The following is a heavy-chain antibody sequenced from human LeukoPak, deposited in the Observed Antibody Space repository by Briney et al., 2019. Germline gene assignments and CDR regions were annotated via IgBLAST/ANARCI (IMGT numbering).Heavy chain of an antibody. D-gene: IGHD6-13*01. V-gene: IGHV4-34*01. Sequence: SETLSLTCTVYGGSFSGYYWSWIRQPPGKGLEWIGSIYYSGSTYYNPSLKSRVTISVDTSKNQFSLKLSSMTAADTALYYCARDIWFQQLVPYYFDYWGQGTLVTVSS. CDR2: IYYSGST. CDR1: GGSFSGYY. J-gene: IGHJ4*02. CDR3: ARDIWFQQLVPYYFDY.